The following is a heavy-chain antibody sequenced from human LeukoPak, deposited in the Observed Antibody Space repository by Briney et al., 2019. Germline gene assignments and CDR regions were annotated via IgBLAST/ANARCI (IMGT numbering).Heavy chain of an antibody. J-gene: IGHJ4*02. CDR3: ARHPFATPFDY. V-gene: IGHV4-59*08. D-gene: IGHD2-15*01. CDR1: GDSLSGVY. Sequence: PSETLSLTCTVSGDSLSGVYWSWIRQPPGKGLEWIGYVYYSGDTNYNPALKSRVTMSLDTSKNQVSLRLSSVTAADTAMYYCARHPFATPFDYWGRGTLLTVSS. CDR2: VYYSGDT.